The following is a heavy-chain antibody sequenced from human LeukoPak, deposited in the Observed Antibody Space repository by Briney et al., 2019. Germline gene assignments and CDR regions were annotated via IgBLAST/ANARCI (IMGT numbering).Heavy chain of an antibody. V-gene: IGHV5-51*01. CDR2: IYPGDSDT. Sequence: GESLKISCKGSGYSFTSYWIGWVRQMPGKGLEWMGIIYPGDSDTRYSPSFQGQVTISADKSISTAYLQWSSLKASDTAMYYCARQMVWHYCDSSGYWSGDAFDIWGQGTMVTVSS. D-gene: IGHD3-22*01. CDR3: ARQMVWHYCDSSGYWSGDAFDI. J-gene: IGHJ3*02. CDR1: GYSFTSYW.